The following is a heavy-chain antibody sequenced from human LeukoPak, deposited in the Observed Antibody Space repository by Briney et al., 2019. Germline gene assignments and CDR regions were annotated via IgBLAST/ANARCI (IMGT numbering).Heavy chain of an antibody. J-gene: IGHJ4*02. CDR3: ARTDLGNFDY. CDR2: ISRNSGSI. V-gene: IGHV3-9*01. Sequence: GGSLRLSCAASGFTFDDYAMHWVRQAPGKGLEWVSGISRNSGSIAYADSVKGRFTISRDNAKNSLYLQMNSLRAEDTAVYYCARTDLGNFDYWGQGTLVTVSS. CDR1: GFTFDDYA.